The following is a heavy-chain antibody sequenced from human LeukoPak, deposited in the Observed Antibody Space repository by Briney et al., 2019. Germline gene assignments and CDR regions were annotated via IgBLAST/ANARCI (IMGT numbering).Heavy chain of an antibody. CDR3: AKATLDTAYCSGDCYPDV. J-gene: IGHJ6*04. CDR2: IRYDGSNK. Sequence: QPGGSLRLSCAASRVTFSNYGMHWVRQAPGKGLEWVAFIRYDGSNKYYADSVRGRFTISRDNSKNTLYLQMNSLRPEDTAVYYCAKATLDTAYCSGDCYPDVWGRGTTVTVSS. CDR1: RVTFSNYG. V-gene: IGHV3-30*02. D-gene: IGHD2-21*02.